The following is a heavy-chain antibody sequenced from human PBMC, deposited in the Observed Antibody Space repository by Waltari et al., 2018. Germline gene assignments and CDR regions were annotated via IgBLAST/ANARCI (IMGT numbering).Heavy chain of an antibody. CDR2: IYYSGST. CDR3: ARDQAVAGTDY. CDR1: GGSISSSSYY. J-gene: IGHJ4*02. V-gene: IGHV4-39*07. Sequence: QLQLQESGPGLVKPSETLSLTCTVSGGSISSSSYYWGWVRQPTGKGLEWIGSIYYSGSTYSNPSLKSRVTISGDTSKNHFSLKLRSVPAADTAVYYCARDQAVAGTDYWGQGTLVTVSS. D-gene: IGHD6-19*01.